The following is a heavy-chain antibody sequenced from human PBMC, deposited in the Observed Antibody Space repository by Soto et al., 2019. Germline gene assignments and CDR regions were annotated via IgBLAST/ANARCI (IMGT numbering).Heavy chain of an antibody. CDR1: GQSFSGHT. CDR3: ARGSGIAVIPGELEDVHYDY. J-gene: IGHJ4*02. D-gene: IGHD2-2*01. V-gene: IGHV4-34*01. CDR2: IRQSGST. Sequence: QVQLQQWGAGLLKPSETLSLTCAVYGQSFSGHTWSWIRQSPGKGLEWIGEIRQSGSTYYNPSLTTRVNISADTSKNLFSRTLNSVTAADTGVFYCARGSGIAVIPGELEDVHYDYWGQGTLVSVSS.